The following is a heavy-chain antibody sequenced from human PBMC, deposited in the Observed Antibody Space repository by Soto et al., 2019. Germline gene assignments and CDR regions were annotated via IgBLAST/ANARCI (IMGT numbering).Heavy chain of an antibody. CDR1: GFTFSSHA. CDR3: ARLGPYGSETYSFRYNWFDP. Sequence: GGSLRLSCAASGFTFSSHAMNWVRQAPGKGLEWVSAISGSGGSTYYADSVKGRFTISRDNSKNTLYLQMNSLRAEDTAVYYCARLGPYGSETYSFRYNWFDPWGQGTLVTVSS. J-gene: IGHJ5*02. D-gene: IGHD3-10*01. V-gene: IGHV3-23*01. CDR2: ISGSGGST.